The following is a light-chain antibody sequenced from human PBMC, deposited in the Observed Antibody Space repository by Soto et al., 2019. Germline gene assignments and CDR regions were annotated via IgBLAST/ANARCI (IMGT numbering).Light chain of an antibody. V-gene: IGKV3-20*01. Sequence: EIVLTQSPGTLSLSPGERATLSCRASQSASVNYFAWYQQKPGQAPRLLIYGASSRATGIPDRFSGSGSGTDFTLTISRLEAEDFAVYYCQHYGDSLVTFGQGTKVEI. CDR3: QHYGDSLVT. CDR1: QSASVNY. CDR2: GAS. J-gene: IGKJ1*01.